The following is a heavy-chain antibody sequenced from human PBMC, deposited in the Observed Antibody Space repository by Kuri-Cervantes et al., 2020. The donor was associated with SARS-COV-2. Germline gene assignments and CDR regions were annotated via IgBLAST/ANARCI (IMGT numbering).Heavy chain of an antibody. CDR3: AREGLVTAYYCYMDV. D-gene: IGHD5-18*01. J-gene: IGHJ6*03. CDR2: LDTSGST. CDR1: GVSVAGGTYY. Sequence: SETLSLTCAVSGVSVAGGTYYWAWIRQPAGKGLEWIGHLDTSGSTTYNPSLKSRVTISVDTSKNQFSLKLSSVTAADTAVYYCAREGLVTAYYCYMDVWGKGTTVTVSS. V-gene: IGHV4-61*09.